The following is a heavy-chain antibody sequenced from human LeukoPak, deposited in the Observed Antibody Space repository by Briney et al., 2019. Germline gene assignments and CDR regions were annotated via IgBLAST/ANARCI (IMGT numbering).Heavy chain of an antibody. V-gene: IGHV5-51*01. CDR3: ARQGVYYSDSSAFYH. CDR2: IYPGYSDI. CDR1: GYRLTNYW. D-gene: IGHD3-22*01. J-gene: IGHJ4*02. Sequence: GESLKISCKASGYRLTNYWIAWVRQRPGKGLELMGSIYPGYSDIRNSPSFQGQVTISADKSFTTAYLQWCSLKASDTAIYYCARQGVYYSDSSAFYHWGQGTRVTVSS.